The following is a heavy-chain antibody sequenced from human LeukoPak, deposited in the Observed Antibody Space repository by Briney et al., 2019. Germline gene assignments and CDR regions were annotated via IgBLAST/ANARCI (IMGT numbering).Heavy chain of an antibody. Sequence: GGSLRLSCAASGFTFSSYSMDWVRQAPGKGLEWVSSISSSSSYIYYADSVKGRFTISRDNAKNSLYLQVNSLRAEDTAVYYCARYSSSSRHKDYWGQGTLVTVSS. J-gene: IGHJ4*02. CDR1: GFTFSSYS. V-gene: IGHV3-21*01. D-gene: IGHD6-6*01. CDR3: ARYSSSSRHKDY. CDR2: ISSSSSYI.